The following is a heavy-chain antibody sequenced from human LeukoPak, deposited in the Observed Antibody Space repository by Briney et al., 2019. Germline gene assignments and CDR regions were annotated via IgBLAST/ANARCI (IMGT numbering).Heavy chain of an antibody. D-gene: IGHD6-19*01. CDR2: INHSGST. J-gene: IGHJ4*02. CDR1: GGSFSGYY. CDR3: ARGRRVGYLAVAGWAPDY. Sequence: SETLSLTCAVYGGSFSGYYWSWIRQPPGQGLEWIGEINHSGSTNYNPSHKSRVTISVDTSKNQFSLKLSSVTAADKAVYYCARGRRVGYLAVAGWAPDYWGQGTLVTVSS. V-gene: IGHV4-34*01.